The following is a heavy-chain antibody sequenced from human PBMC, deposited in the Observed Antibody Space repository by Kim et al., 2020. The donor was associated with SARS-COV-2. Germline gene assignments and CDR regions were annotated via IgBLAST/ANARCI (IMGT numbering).Heavy chain of an antibody. D-gene: IGHD1-1*01. CDR3: ARGVRREYYGMDV. V-gene: IGHV3-48*04. J-gene: IGHJ6*02. CDR2: ISSSSSTI. Sequence: GGSLRLSCAASGFTFSSYSMNWVRQAPGKGLEWVSYISSSSSTIYYADSVKGRFTISRDNAKNSLYLQMNSLRAEDTAVYYCARGVRREYYGMDVWGQGTTVTVSS. CDR1: GFTFSSYS.